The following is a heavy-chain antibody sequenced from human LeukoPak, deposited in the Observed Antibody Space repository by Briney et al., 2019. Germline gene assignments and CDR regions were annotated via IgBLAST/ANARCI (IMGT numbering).Heavy chain of an antibody. D-gene: IGHD6-13*01. CDR3: AREHRTLEIAAAAY. V-gene: IGHV1-18*01. Sequence: ASVKVSCKASGYTFTSYGISWVRQAPGQGLEWMGWISAYNGNTNYAQKLQGRVTMTTDTSTSTAYMELRSLRSDDTAVYYCAREHRTLEIAAAAYWGQGTLVTVSS. CDR1: GYTFTSYG. CDR2: ISAYNGNT. J-gene: IGHJ4*02.